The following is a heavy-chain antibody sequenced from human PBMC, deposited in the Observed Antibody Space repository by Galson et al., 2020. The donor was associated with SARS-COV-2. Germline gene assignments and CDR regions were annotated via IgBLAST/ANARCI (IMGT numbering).Heavy chain of an antibody. J-gene: IGHJ3*02. V-gene: IGHV5-51*01. Sequence: HGESLKISCKATGYSFSNYWIGWVRQMPGKGLEWMGIIFPADSDTKYRPSFQGQVTISADKSISTAYLQWSSLKASDTATYFCARILGSGSWRRGAFDIWGQGTMVTVSS. CDR3: ARILGSGSWRRGAFDI. CDR2: IFPADSDT. CDR1: GYSFSNYW. D-gene: IGHD1-26*01.